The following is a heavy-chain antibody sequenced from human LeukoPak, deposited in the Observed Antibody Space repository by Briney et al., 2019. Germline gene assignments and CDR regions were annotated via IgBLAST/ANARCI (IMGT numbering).Heavy chain of an antibody. CDR2: ISSSSSYI. CDR1: GFTFSSYS. CDR3: ARDPGAQWFGELSHNWFDP. Sequence: GGSLRLSCAASGFTFSSYSMNWVRQAPGKGLEWVSYISSSSSYIYYADSVKGRFTISRDNAKNSLYLQMNSLRAEDTAVYYCARDPGAQWFGELSHNWFDPWGQGTLVTVSS. D-gene: IGHD3-10*01. J-gene: IGHJ5*02. V-gene: IGHV3-21*01.